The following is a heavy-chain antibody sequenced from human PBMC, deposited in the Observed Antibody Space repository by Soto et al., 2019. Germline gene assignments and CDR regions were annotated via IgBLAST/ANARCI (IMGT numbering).Heavy chain of an antibody. V-gene: IGHV1-8*01. CDR3: TRGDRSGDQAYIWFDP. Sequence: QVQLVQSGAEVRKPGASVKVSCKASGYTFTSYDINWVRQATGQGLEWMGWMNPHSGNTGYAQKFQRRVTMTRNTSISTSYTELSSLTPEHTAVYYCTRGDRSGDQAYIWFDPWRQGSQVTVSS. D-gene: IGHD4-17*01. CDR1: GYTFTSYD. CDR2: MNPHSGNT. J-gene: IGHJ5*02.